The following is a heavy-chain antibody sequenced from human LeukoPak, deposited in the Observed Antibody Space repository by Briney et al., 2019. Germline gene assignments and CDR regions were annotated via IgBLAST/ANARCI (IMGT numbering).Heavy chain of an antibody. CDR2: ISAYNGNT. CDR3: ARVSTWITAGTGFDY. CDR1: GYTFTSYG. J-gene: IGHJ4*02. Sequence: ASVKVSCKASGYTFTSYGISWVRQAPGQGLEWMGWISAYNGNTNYAQKLQGRVTMTTDTSTSTAYMELRSLRSDDTAVYYCARVSTWITAGTGFDYWGQGTLVTVSS. D-gene: IGHD6-13*01. V-gene: IGHV1-18*04.